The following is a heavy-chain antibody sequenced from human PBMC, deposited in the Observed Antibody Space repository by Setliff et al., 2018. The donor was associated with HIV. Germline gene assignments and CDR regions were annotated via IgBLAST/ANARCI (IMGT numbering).Heavy chain of an antibody. CDR1: GHTFSNSD. Sequence: ASVKVSCKASGHTFSNSDIHWVRRATGQGLEWMGWMNPNTGVAGYALKFQGRVTMTRDTSFSTAYMELSSLTSEDTAVYWCASGKGVGGVIITGGLDVWGKGTTVTVSS. CDR2: MNPNTGVA. CDR3: ASGKGVGGVIITGGLDV. V-gene: IGHV1-8*01. J-gene: IGHJ6*04. D-gene: IGHD3-10*01.